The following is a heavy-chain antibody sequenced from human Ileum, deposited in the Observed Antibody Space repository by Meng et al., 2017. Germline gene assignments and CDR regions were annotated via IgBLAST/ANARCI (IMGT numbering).Heavy chain of an antibody. CDR1: GFTFSTYW. J-gene: IGHJ4*02. CDR2: IKGDGSGQ. D-gene: IGHD5/OR15-5a*01. CDR3: AREGPPGSTDY. Sequence: GESLMISCAASGFTFSTYWMHWVRQVPGKRLVWVSQIKGDGSGQSYADSVKGRVTISRNNVKNTLFPQLNSLTAEDTAVYYCAREGPPGSTDYWGQGPLVTVSS. V-gene: IGHV3-74*01.